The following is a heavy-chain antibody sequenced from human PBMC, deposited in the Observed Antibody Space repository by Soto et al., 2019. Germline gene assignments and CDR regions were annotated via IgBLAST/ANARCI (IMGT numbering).Heavy chain of an antibody. J-gene: IGHJ4*02. CDR2: ISSSSSYL. CDR1: GFTFSSYN. V-gene: IGHV3-21*01. CDR3: ARDQTAASPAY. Sequence: PGGSLRLSCAASGFTFSSYNMNWVRQAPGKGLEWVSSISSSSSYLYYADSVKGRFTISRDNAKNSLYLQMNSLRAEDTAVYYCARDQTAASPAYWGQGTLVTVSS. D-gene: IGHD6-13*01.